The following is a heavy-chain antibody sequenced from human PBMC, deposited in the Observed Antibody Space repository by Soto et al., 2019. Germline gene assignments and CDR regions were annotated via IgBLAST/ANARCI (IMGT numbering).Heavy chain of an antibody. CDR2: IYPGDSDT. Sequence: GESLKISCKGSGYSFANFWIGWVRQMPGKGLEWMGIIYPGDSDTRYSPSFQGQVTISADKSITTAYLQWSSLKASDTAVYYCARQDLSAYCAGDCPPDYWGQGTLVTVSS. CDR1: GYSFANFW. V-gene: IGHV5-51*01. J-gene: IGHJ4*02. D-gene: IGHD2-21*02. CDR3: ARQDLSAYCAGDCPPDY.